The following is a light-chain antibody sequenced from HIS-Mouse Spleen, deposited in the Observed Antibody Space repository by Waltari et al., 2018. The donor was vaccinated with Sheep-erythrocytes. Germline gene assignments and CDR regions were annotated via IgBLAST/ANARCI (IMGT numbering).Light chain of an antibody. CDR2: AAS. CDR1: QGISSY. V-gene: IGKV1D-8*02. CDR3: QQYYSVPVT. Sequence: AIWMTQSPSLLSASSGTSVHHRWRKSQGISSYLACYQQKPGKAAELLIYAASTWQSGVPSRFSGRGAGTDYTLTISCLQSEDFATYYCQQYYSVPVTFGPGTTVDIK. J-gene: IGKJ3*01.